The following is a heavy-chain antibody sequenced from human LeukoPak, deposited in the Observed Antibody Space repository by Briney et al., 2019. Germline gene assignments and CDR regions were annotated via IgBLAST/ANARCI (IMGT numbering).Heavy chain of an antibody. CDR1: GFTFSSYS. D-gene: IGHD6-19*01. Sequence: GGSLRLSCAASGFTFSSYSMNWVRQAPGKGLEWVSSISSSSSYIYYADSVKGRFTISRDNAKNSLYLQMNSLRAEDTAVYYCSRAWGIAVKPRYDYWGQGTLVTVSP. CDR2: ISSSSSYI. V-gene: IGHV3-21*01. CDR3: SRAWGIAVKPRYDY. J-gene: IGHJ4*02.